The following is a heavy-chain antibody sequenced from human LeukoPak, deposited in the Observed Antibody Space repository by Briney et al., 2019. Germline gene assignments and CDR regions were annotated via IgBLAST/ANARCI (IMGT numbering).Heavy chain of an antibody. CDR1: GGSFSGYY. Sequence: SETLSLTCAVYGGSFSGYYWSWIRQPPGKGLEWIGEINHSGSTNSNPSLKSRVTISVDTSKNQFSLKLSSVTAADTAVYYCARTPIYYFDNSGYYNWGQGTLVTVSS. D-gene: IGHD3-22*01. CDR2: INHSGST. CDR3: ARTPIYYFDNSGYYN. V-gene: IGHV4-34*01. J-gene: IGHJ4*02.